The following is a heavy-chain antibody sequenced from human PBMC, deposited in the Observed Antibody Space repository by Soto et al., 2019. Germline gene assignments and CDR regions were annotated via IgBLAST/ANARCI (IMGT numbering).Heavy chain of an antibody. CDR1: GYTFTNYT. V-gene: IGHV1-3*01. Sequence: ASVKVSCKASGYTFTNYTIHWVRQALGQRLEWMGWINAGNGDTKYSQKFQGRVAITRDTSASTAYMELSSLRSDDTAVYYCARDGPMDRAFDIWGQGTMVTVSS. CDR3: ARDGPMDRAFDI. CDR2: INAGNGDT. J-gene: IGHJ3*02. D-gene: IGHD3-10*01.